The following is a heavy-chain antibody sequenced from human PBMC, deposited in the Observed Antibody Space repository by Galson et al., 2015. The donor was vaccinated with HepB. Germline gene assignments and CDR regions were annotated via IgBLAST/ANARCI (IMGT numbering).Heavy chain of an antibody. J-gene: IGHJ6*02. D-gene: IGHD4/OR15-4a*01. CDR3: ARHNGDNFHYAMDV. V-gene: IGHV4-39*01. CDR2: FYYTGNT. CDR1: GDSISSRNYY. Sequence: ETLSLTCSVSGDSISSRNYYWGWIRQSPGKGLEWIGSFYYTGNTYYIPSLKSRVTISADPSKNQVSLTLASVTAADTALYYCARHNGDNFHYAMDVWGQGTTVTISS.